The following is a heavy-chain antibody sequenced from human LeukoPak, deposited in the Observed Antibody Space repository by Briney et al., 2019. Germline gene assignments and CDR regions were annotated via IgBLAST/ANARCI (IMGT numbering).Heavy chain of an antibody. Sequence: GGSLRLSCAASGFTFSNYAMSWVRQAPGKGLEWVSAITGGGSGIYYADSMKSRFTISRDDSKNTLYLQINSLRAEDTAVYYCAKWGDYDVLTGYYVSDYWGQGTLVTVSS. CDR1: GFTFSNYA. J-gene: IGHJ4*02. D-gene: IGHD3-9*01. CDR3: AKWGDYDVLTGYYVSDY. V-gene: IGHV3-23*01. CDR2: ITGGGSGI.